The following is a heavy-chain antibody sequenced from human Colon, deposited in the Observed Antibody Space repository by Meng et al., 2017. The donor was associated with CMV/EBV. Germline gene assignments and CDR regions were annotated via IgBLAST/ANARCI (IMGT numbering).Heavy chain of an antibody. V-gene: IGHV1-18*01. CDR1: GGTFSSYA. Sequence: ASVKVSCKASGGTFSSYAISWVRQAPGQGLEWMGWISAYNGNTNYAQKLQGRVTMTTDTSTSTAYMELRSLRSDDTAVYYCARVNHYDFWSGYSEYWFDPWGQGTLVTVSS. D-gene: IGHD3-3*01. CDR3: ARVNHYDFWSGYSEYWFDP. J-gene: IGHJ5*02. CDR2: ISAYNGNT.